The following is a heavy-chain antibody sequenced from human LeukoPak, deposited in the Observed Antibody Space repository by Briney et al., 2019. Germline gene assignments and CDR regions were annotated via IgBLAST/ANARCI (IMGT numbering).Heavy chain of an antibody. Sequence: GGSLRLSCAASGFTFSSYEMNWVRQAPGKELEWVSYISSSGSTIYYADSVKGRFTISRDNAKNSLYPQMNSLRAEDTAVYYCARGSVDTAMAGDYWGQGTLVTVSS. CDR3: ARGSVDTAMAGDY. CDR2: ISSSGSTI. D-gene: IGHD5-18*01. CDR1: GFTFSSYE. V-gene: IGHV3-48*03. J-gene: IGHJ4*02.